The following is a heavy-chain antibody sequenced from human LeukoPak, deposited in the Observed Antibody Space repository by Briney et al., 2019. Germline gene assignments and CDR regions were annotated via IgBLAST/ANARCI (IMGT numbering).Heavy chain of an antibody. J-gene: IGHJ1*01. Sequence: SETLSLTCTVSGGSISSYYWSWIRQPPGKGLEWIGYIYYSGSTNYNPSLKSRVTISVDTSKNQFSLKLSSVTAADTAVYYCARGREAIAAAGTGYFQHWGQGTLVTVSS. CDR1: GGSISSYY. D-gene: IGHD6-13*01. CDR2: IYYSGST. V-gene: IGHV4-59*08. CDR3: ARGREAIAAAGTGYFQH.